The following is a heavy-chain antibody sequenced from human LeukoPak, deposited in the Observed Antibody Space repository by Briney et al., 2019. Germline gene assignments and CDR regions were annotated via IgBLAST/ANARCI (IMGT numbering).Heavy chain of an antibody. V-gene: IGHV3-11*04. D-gene: IGHD3-22*01. CDR1: GFTFSDYY. CDR3: ARDVPYYYDSSGYCDY. CDR2: ISSSGSTI. J-gene: IGHJ4*02. Sequence: GGSLRLSCAASGFTFSDYYMSWIRQAPGKGLEWVSYISSSGSTIYYADSVKGRFTISGDNAKNSLYLQMNSLRAEDTAVYYCARDVPYYYDSSGYCDYWGQGTLVTVSS.